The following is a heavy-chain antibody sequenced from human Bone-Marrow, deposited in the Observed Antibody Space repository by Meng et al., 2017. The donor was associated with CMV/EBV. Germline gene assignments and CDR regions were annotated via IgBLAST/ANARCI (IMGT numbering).Heavy chain of an antibody. J-gene: IGHJ6*02. V-gene: IGHV3-30*02. CDR2: IRYDGSNK. D-gene: IGHD2-2*01. CDR1: GVTFSSDG. Sequence: GGSLRVSCAASGVTFSSDGMHWVRQAPGKGLEWVAFIRYDGSNKYYADSVKGRFTISRDNSKNTLYLQMNSLRAEDTAVYYCAKPRVVVPAAPYYGMDVWGQGTTVTVSS. CDR3: AKPRVVVPAAPYYGMDV.